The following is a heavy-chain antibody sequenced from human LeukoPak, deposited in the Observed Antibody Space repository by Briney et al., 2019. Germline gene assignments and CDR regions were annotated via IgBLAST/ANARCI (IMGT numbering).Heavy chain of an antibody. Sequence: GGSLRLSCTVSGFTVSSNSMSWVRQAPGKGLEWVSSISSSSSYIYYADSVKGRFTISRDNAKNSLYLQMNSLRAEDTAVYYCAPFYGHGPDWGQGTLVTVSS. V-gene: IGHV3-21*01. CDR2: ISSSSSYI. J-gene: IGHJ4*02. CDR3: APFYGHGPD. D-gene: IGHD2/OR15-2a*01. CDR1: GFTVSSNS.